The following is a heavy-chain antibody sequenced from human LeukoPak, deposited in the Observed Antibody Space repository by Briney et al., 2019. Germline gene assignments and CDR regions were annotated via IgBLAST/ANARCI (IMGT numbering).Heavy chain of an antibody. CDR3: ARDSRYDSSGHAP. J-gene: IGHJ5*02. D-gene: IGHD3-22*01. Sequence: SETLSLTCTVSGGSIISDSYYWAWIRQPPGKGLEWIGSAYYNGETYYNPSLKSRVTISVDTSKSQFSLKLSSVTAADTAVYFCARDSRYDSSGHAPWGQGSLVTVSS. CDR2: AYYNGET. CDR1: GGSIISDSYY. V-gene: IGHV4-39*07.